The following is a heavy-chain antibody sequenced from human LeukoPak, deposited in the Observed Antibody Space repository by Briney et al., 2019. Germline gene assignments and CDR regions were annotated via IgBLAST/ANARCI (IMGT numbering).Heavy chain of an antibody. D-gene: IGHD6-25*01. J-gene: IGHJ4*02. V-gene: IGHV1-69*13. Sequence: ASVKVSCKTSGGTFSSYAISWVRQAPGQGLEWMGGIIPIFGTANYAQKFQGRVTITADESTSTAYMELSSLRSEDTAVYYCAKWGIVAGFDYWGQGTLVTVSS. CDR1: GGTFSSYA. CDR3: AKWGIVAGFDY. CDR2: IIPIFGTA.